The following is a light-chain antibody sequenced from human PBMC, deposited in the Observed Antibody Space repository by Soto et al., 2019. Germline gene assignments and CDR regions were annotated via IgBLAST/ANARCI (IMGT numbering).Light chain of an antibody. CDR2: LGS. V-gene: IGKV2-28*01. CDR1: QNLLHSDGFNY. Sequence: IVMTQSPLSLPVTPVEPASISCRSSQNLLHSDGFNYLDWYLQKPGQSPQLLIFLGSYRASGVPDRFSGSGSGTDFALRISRVEAEDVGVYYCMQAIQTRTFGPGTKVDIK. CDR3: MQAIQTRT. J-gene: IGKJ1*01.